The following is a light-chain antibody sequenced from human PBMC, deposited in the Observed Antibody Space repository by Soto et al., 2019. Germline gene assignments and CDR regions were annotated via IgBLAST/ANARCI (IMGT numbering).Light chain of an antibody. Sequence: DIQMTQSPSSLSASVGDRVTISCRASQSISNYLNWYQQKPGTAPRLLIYRASSVESGVPPRFSGSGSGRDFTLTISSLRSEDIATYFCQQSYSSPPWTFGQGTKVEVK. CDR3: QQSYSSPPWT. CDR1: QSISNY. CDR2: RAS. V-gene: IGKV1-39*01. J-gene: IGKJ1*01.